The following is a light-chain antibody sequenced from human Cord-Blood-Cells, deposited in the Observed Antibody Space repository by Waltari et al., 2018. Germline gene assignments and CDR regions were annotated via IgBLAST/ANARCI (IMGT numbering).Light chain of an antibody. Sequence: IVLTQSPGTLSLSRGERATLSCRASQSVSSSYLAWYQQKPGQAPRLLIYGASSRATGIPDRFSGSGSGTDFTLTISRLEPEDFAVYYCQQYGSSPRRLTFGGGTKVEIK. CDR1: QSVSSSY. CDR2: GAS. J-gene: IGKJ4*01. CDR3: QQYGSSPRRLT. V-gene: IGKV3-20*01.